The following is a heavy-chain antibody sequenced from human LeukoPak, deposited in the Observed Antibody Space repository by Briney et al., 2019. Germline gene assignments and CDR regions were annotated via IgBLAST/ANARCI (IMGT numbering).Heavy chain of an antibody. CDR2: INQDGSEK. CDR1: GFTFSSYG. V-gene: IGHV3-7*01. CDR3: ARVTSGLDY. J-gene: IGHJ4*02. Sequence: PGGSLRLSCAASGFTFSSYGMHWVRQAPGKGLEWVANINQDGSEKYYVDSVKGRFTLSRDNAKNSLYLQMNSLRAEDTAVYYCARVTSGLDYWGQGTLVTVSS.